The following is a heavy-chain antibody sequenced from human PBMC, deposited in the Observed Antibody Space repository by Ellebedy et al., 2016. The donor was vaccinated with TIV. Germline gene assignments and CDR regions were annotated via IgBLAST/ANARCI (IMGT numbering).Heavy chain of an antibody. V-gene: IGHV3-74*01. J-gene: IGHJ4*02. Sequence: PGGSLRLSCAVSGFPFSSSWMHWVRQVPGKGPVWVARIKSDGSGSIYADSVRGRFTISRDNSKNTLYLQMDSLRAEDTAVYYCVRDGSYKFDYWGQGTLVTVSS. CDR2: IKSDGSGS. D-gene: IGHD3-10*01. CDR3: VRDGSYKFDY. CDR1: GFPFSSSW.